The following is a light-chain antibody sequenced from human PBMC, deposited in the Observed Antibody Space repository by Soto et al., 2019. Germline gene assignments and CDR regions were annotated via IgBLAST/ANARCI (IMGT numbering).Light chain of an antibody. J-gene: IGLJ1*01. CDR3: TSYTSSNTLV. CDR2: DVS. CDR1: GTDVGGYKN. Sequence: QSALTQPASVSGSPGQSITISCIGTGTDVGGYKNVSWYQQHPVKAPKLIIYDVSERPSGVSNHFSGSKSGNTASLTISGLQAEDEADYYCTSYTSSNTLVFGTGTKVTVL. V-gene: IGLV2-14*03.